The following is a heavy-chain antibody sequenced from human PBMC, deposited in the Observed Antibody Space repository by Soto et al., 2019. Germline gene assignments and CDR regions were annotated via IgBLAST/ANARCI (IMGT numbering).Heavy chain of an antibody. CDR1: GFTFSSQG. CDR2: ISYDGSNK. CDR3: AKFSYYDSSGFYPFAN. D-gene: IGHD3-22*01. J-gene: IGHJ4*02. Sequence: GGSLRLSCVASGFTFSSQGMNWVRQAPGKGLEWVAVISYDGSNKYYADSVKGRFTISRDNPKNTLYLQMNSLRAEDTAVYYCAKFSYYDSSGFYPFANWGQGALVTVSS. V-gene: IGHV3-30*18.